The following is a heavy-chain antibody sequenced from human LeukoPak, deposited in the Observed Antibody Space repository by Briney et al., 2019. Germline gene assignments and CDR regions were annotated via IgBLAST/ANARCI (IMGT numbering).Heavy chain of an antibody. J-gene: IGHJ4*02. CDR3: ARDRYSSSWFFDY. Sequence: GASVKVSCKASGGTFSSYAISWVRQAPGQGLEWMGGIIPIFGTANYAQKFQGRVTITADESTSTAYMELSSLRSEDTAVYYCARDRYSSSWFFDYWGQGTLVTVSS. CDR2: IIPIFGTA. D-gene: IGHD6-13*01. V-gene: IGHV1-69*13. CDR1: GGTFSSYA.